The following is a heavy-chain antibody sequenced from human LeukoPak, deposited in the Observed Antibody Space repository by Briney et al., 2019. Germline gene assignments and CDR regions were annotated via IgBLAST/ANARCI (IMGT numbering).Heavy chain of an antibody. CDR3: ARAGRWLQLENAFDI. D-gene: IGHD5-24*01. Sequence: GGSLRLSCAASGFTFSIYEMNWVRQAPGKGLEGGSYISSSCSTIYYADSVKGRFTISRDNAKNSLYLQMNSLRAEDTAVYYCARAGRWLQLENAFDIWGQGTTVTVSS. CDR2: ISSSCSTI. J-gene: IGHJ3*02. CDR1: GFTFSIYE. V-gene: IGHV3-48*03.